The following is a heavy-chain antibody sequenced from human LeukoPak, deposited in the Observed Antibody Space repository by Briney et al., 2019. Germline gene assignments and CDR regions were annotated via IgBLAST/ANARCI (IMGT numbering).Heavy chain of an antibody. Sequence: GGSLRLSCAASGFTFSSYSMNWVRQAPGKGLEWVSSISSSSSYIYYADSAKGRFTISRDNAKNSLYLQMNSLRAEDTAVYYCARVHFKVLDYWGQGTLVTVSS. CDR3: ARVHFKVLDY. CDR2: ISSSSSYI. CDR1: GFTFSSYS. J-gene: IGHJ4*02. D-gene: IGHD3-3*02. V-gene: IGHV3-21*01.